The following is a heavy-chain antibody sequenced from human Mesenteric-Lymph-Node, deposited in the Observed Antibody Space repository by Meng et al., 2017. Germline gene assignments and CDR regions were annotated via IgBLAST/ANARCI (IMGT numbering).Heavy chain of an antibody. CDR3: ARSNYFDY. CDR2: VSPTSGSL. J-gene: IGHJ4*02. V-gene: IGHV3-11*04. Sequence: GESLKISCAASGFTFSDYYMTWIRQPPGQGLEWLASVSPTSGSLYFADSVKGRFSISRDNAKNSVSLQMTRLRVEDTAVYYCARSNYFDYWGQGTLVTGSS. CDR1: GFTFSDYY.